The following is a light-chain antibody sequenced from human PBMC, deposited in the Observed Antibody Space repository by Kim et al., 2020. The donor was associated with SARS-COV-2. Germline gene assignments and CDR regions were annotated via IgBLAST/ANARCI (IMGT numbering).Light chain of an antibody. Sequence: RQKVIISCSGSDSNIGANSVNWYQQRPGKAPRLLIYYDDLKPSGVSDRFSGSKSGTSASLAISGLQSEDEADYYCAAWDDGLNGPVFGGGTQLTVL. CDR1: DSNIGANS. J-gene: IGLJ2*01. V-gene: IGLV1-36*01. CDR3: AAWDDGLNGPV. CDR2: YDD.